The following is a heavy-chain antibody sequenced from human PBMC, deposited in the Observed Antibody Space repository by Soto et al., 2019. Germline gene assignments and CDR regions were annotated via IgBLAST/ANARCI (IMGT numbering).Heavy chain of an antibody. CDR1: GFTFSSYA. Sequence: EVQLLESGGGLVQPGGSLRLSCAASGFTFSSYAMSWVRQAPGKGLEWVSAISGSGGSTYYADSVKGRFTISRDNSKNPVYLQMTSLRAEDTAVYYCAKRGRITIFGGAHTEYFQHWGQGTLVTVSS. V-gene: IGHV3-23*01. CDR2: ISGSGGST. CDR3: AKRGRITIFGGAHTEYFQH. D-gene: IGHD3-3*01. J-gene: IGHJ1*01.